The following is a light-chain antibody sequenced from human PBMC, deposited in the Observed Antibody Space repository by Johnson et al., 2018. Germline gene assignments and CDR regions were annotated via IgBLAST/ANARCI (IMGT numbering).Light chain of an antibody. CDR1: SSNIGNNY. CDR3: GTRDSSLSAGNG. CDR2: ENN. V-gene: IGLV1-51*02. Sequence: QSVLTQPPSVSAAPGQKVTISCSGSSSNIGNNYVSWYQQLPGTAPKLLIYENNKRPSGIPDRFSGSKSGTSATLGITGLQTGDEAVYYCGTRDSSLSAGNGFGTGTKGTVL. J-gene: IGLJ1*01.